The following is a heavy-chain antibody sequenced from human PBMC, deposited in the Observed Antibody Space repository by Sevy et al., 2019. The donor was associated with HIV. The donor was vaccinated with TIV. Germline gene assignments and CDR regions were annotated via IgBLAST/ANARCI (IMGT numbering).Heavy chain of an antibody. CDR1: GFNIKTYN. J-gene: IGHJ6*02. Sequence: GGSLRLSCAASGFNIKTYNMNWVRQAPGKGLEWVSSISSSSTNIYYADSVKGRFTISRDNAKKSLYLQMSSLRAEDTAVYYCARDLVIPSTTDYFCYAMDVWGQGTTVTVSS. CDR3: ARDLVIPSTTDYFCYAMDV. V-gene: IGHV3-21*01. D-gene: IGHD2-2*01. CDR2: ISSSSTNI.